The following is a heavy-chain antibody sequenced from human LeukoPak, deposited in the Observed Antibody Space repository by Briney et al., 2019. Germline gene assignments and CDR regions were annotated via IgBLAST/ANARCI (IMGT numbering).Heavy chain of an antibody. CDR3: ARALYGSAFAIGY. CDR2: INPSGGST. Sequence: ASVKVSCKASGYTFSNYYIHWVRQAPGQGLEWMGIINPSGGSTSYAQKFQGRVTMTTDTSMPIAYMELSSLRSEDTAVYHCARALYGSAFAIGYWGQGTLVTVSS. V-gene: IGHV1-46*01. D-gene: IGHD6-19*01. CDR1: GYTFSNYY. J-gene: IGHJ4*02.